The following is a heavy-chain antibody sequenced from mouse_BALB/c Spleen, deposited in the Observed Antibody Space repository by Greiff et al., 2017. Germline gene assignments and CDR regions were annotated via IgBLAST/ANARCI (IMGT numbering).Heavy chain of an antibody. CDR3: AAYRSFAY. J-gene: IGHJ3*01. V-gene: IGHV5-4*02. Sequence: EVKLMESGGGLVKPGGSLKLSCAASGFTFSDYYMYWVRQTPEKRLEWVATISDGGSYTYYPDSVKGRFTISRDNAKNNLYLQMSSLKSEDTAMYYCAAYRSFAYWGQGTLVTVSA. CDR1: GFTFSDYY. D-gene: IGHD2-14*01. CDR2: ISDGGSYT.